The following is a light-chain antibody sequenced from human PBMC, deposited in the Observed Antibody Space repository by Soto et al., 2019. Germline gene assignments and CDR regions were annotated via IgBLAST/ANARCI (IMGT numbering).Light chain of an antibody. Sequence: DIPMTQSPSTLSASVGDRVTITCRASQSISSWLAWYQQKPGKAPKLLIYDASSLESGVPSRFSGSGSGTEFTLSISSLQPDDFATYYCQQYNSFSEWTFGHGTNVEIK. CDR3: QQYNSFSEWT. J-gene: IGKJ1*01. CDR1: QSISSW. V-gene: IGKV1-5*01. CDR2: DAS.